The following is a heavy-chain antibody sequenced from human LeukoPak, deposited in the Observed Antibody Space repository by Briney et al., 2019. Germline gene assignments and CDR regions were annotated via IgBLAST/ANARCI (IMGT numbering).Heavy chain of an antibody. CDR2: IYYSGST. Sequence: SETLSLTCTVSGASISSRSYYWGWVRQPPGKGLEWVGSIYYSGSTYYNPSLKSRVTISVDTSKNQFSLKLSSVTAADTAVYYCARHYGAAAGIPPFDYWGQGTLVTVSS. J-gene: IGHJ4*02. CDR1: GASISSRSYY. CDR3: ARHYGAAAGIPPFDY. V-gene: IGHV4-39*01. D-gene: IGHD6-13*01.